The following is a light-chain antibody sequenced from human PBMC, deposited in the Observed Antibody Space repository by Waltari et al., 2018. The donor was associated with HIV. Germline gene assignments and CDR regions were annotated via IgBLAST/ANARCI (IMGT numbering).Light chain of an antibody. CDR2: AAS. CDR1: QSISSY. J-gene: IGKJ2*01. Sequence: DIQMTQSPSSLSASVGDRVTITCRASQSISSYLNWYQQKPGKAPKLLIYAASSLQSGVPSMFNGSGSGTDFTLTISSLQPEDFATYYCQQSYSTPYTFGQGTKLEIK. CDR3: QQSYSTPYT. V-gene: IGKV1-39*01.